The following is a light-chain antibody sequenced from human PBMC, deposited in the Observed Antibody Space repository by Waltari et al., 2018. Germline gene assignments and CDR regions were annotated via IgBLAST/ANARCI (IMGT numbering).Light chain of an antibody. CDR3: QHFSNWPYT. CDR1: QSVCSH. CDR2: AAS. V-gene: IGKV3-15*01. J-gene: IGKJ2*01. Sequence: EIVLTQSPVTLSVSPGERATLPCRASQSVCSHLVWYQQKPGQSPRLLMYAASTRATGVPARFSGSGSGTEFSLSISSTQSEDFAIYYCQHFSNWPYTFGQGTKLQIK.